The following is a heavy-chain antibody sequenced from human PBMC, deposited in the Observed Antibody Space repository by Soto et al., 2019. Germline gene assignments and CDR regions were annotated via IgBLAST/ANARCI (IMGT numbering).Heavy chain of an antibody. J-gene: IGHJ6*02. D-gene: IGHD6-6*01. CDR3: AREPTRPGYYYGLDV. CDR1: GYTFTSYA. V-gene: IGHV1-3*01. Sequence: ASVKVSCKASGYTFTSYAMHWVRQAPGQRLEWMGWINAGNGHTKYSQKFQGRVTITRDTSATTAYMELRSLRSEDTAVYYCAREPTRPGYYYGLDVWGQGTKVTVS. CDR2: INAGNGHT.